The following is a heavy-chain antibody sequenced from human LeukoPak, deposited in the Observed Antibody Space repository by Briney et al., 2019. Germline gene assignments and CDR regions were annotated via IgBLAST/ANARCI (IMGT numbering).Heavy chain of an antibody. V-gene: IGHV4-34*01. Sequence: GSLRLSCAASGFTFSSFGMSWIRQPPGKGLEWIGEINHSGSTNYNPSLKSRVTISVDTSKNQFSLKLSSVTAADTAVYYCARGPAWGYRFDYWGQGTLVTVSS. CDR2: INHSGST. J-gene: IGHJ4*02. D-gene: IGHD2-15*01. CDR3: ARGPAWGYRFDY. CDR1: GFTFSSFG.